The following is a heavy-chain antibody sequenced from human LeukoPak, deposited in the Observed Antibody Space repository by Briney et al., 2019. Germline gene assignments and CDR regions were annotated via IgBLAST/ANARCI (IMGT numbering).Heavy chain of an antibody. CDR3: ARDGSYCSSTSCYGGAFDI. Sequence: RASVKVSCKASGYTFTSYATHWVRQAPGQRLEWMGWINAGNGNTKYSQKFQGRVTITRDTSASTAYMELSSLRSEDTAVYYCARDGSYCSSTSCYGGAFDIWGQGTMVTVSS. CDR1: GYTFTSYA. J-gene: IGHJ3*02. V-gene: IGHV1-3*01. CDR2: INAGNGNT. D-gene: IGHD2-2*01.